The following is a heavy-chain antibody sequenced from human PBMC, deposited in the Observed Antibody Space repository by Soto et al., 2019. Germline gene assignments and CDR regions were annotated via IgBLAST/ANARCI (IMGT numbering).Heavy chain of an antibody. CDR2: ISGSGDST. Sequence: GGSLRLSCAASGFTFTSYAMSWVRQAPGKGLEWVSAISGSGDSTYYADSVKGRFTISRDNSKNTLYLQMNSLRAGDTAVYYCAKCHLYSSGWYYFDYWGQGTLVTVSS. CDR3: AKCHLYSSGWYYFDY. J-gene: IGHJ4*02. D-gene: IGHD6-19*01. CDR1: GFTFTSYA. V-gene: IGHV3-23*01.